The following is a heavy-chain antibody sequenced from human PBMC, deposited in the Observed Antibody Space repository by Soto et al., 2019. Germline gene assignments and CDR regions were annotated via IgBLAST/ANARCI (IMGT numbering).Heavy chain of an antibody. J-gene: IGHJ6*02. D-gene: IGHD3-10*01. CDR3: ARDRGGMTPYYYCGMDV. CDR2: ISFDGSNK. V-gene: IGHV3-30-3*01. Sequence: QVQLVESGGGVVQPGRSLRLSCAASGFTFSSYAMHWVRQAPGKGLEWVAIISFDGSNKYYADSVKGRFTISRDNSKNTLYLQMNSLTAEDTAGYYWARDRGGMTPYYYCGMDVWGQGTTVTVSS. CDR1: GFTFSSYA.